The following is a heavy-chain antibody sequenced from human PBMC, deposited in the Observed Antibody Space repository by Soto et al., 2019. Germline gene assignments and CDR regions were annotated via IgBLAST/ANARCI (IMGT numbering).Heavy chain of an antibody. J-gene: IGHJ6*02. CDR2: INQSGST. D-gene: IGHD6-6*01. CDR1: GGSFSDYY. Sequence: QVQLQQWGAGLLKTSETLSLTCAVYGGSFSDYYWTWIRQPPGKGLEWIGEINQSGSTNYRPSLTRRVTLSVATSRTQFSLTMSSVTAADTAVSYCVCSSSDYFYGMDVWGQGTTVTVSS. CDR3: VCSSSDYFYGMDV. V-gene: IGHV4-34*01.